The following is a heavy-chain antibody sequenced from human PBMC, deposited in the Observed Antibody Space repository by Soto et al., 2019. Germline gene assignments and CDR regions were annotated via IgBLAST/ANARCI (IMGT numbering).Heavy chain of an antibody. Sequence: PGGSLRLSCAASGFTFGSYAMSWVRQAPGKGLEWVSAISGGGGSTFYADSVKGRFTISRDISKSTLYLQMNTLRAEDTAVYYCAKPYGDYELGYFDYWGQGTLVTVSS. CDR2: ISGGGGST. J-gene: IGHJ4*02. D-gene: IGHD4-17*01. CDR1: GFTFGSYA. CDR3: AKPYGDYELGYFDY. V-gene: IGHV3-23*01.